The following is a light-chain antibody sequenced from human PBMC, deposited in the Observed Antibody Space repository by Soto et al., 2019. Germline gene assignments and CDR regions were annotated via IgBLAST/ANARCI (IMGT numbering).Light chain of an antibody. Sequence: QSVLTQPASVSGSPGQSITISCTGTTSDVGDYNFVSWYQQHPGKAPKLIIYEAIKRPSGVSARFSGSKSGNTASLTISGLQADDEADYSCCAYAGSVTFVFGTGTKVTVL. CDR2: EAI. CDR1: TSDVGDYNF. CDR3: CAYAGSVTFV. J-gene: IGLJ1*01. V-gene: IGLV2-23*01.